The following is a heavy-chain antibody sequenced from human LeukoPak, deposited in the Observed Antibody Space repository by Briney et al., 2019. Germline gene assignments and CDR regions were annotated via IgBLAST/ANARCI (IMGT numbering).Heavy chain of an antibody. D-gene: IGHD5-18*01. CDR3: ARARDTAMVGNALGFDY. J-gene: IGHJ4*02. V-gene: IGHV1-46*01. CDR2: IITSGGST. CDR1: GYSFGSVY. Sequence: ACATLCGPGSGYSFGSVYMRWSRHPGEKPLESLAMIITSGGSTSYAQKFRGRVSMSMATSTSTVYMELSSLISEDTAVYYCARARDTAMVGNALGFDYWGQGTLVTVSS.